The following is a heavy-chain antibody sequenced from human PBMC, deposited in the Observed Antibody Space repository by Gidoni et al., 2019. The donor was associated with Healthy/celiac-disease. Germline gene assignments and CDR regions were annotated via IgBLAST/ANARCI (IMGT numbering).Heavy chain of an antibody. CDR1: GGSISSGGYY. CDR2: IYYSGSI. V-gene: IGHV4-31*03. CDR3: ARLELRETYYFDY. Sequence: QVQLQQSVPGLVKPSQTLSLTCTVSGGSISSGGYYWSWIRQHPWKCLEWIGYIYYSGSIYYNPSLKSRVTISVDTSKNQFSLKLSSVTAADTAVYYCARLELRETYYFDYWGQGTLVTVSS. D-gene: IGHD1-7*01. J-gene: IGHJ4*02.